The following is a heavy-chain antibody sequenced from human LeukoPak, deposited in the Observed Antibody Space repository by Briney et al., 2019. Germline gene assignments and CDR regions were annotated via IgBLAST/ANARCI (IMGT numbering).Heavy chain of an antibody. V-gene: IGHV3-30-3*01. Sequence: GRSLRLSCAASGFTFSSHAMHWVRQAPGKGLEWVAVISYDGSNKYYADSVKGRFTISRDNSKNTLYLQMNSLRVEDTAVYYCAREGAYGDYYDYWGQGTLVTVSS. CDR1: GFTFSSHA. CDR2: ISYDGSNK. D-gene: IGHD4-17*01. CDR3: AREGAYGDYYDY. J-gene: IGHJ4*02.